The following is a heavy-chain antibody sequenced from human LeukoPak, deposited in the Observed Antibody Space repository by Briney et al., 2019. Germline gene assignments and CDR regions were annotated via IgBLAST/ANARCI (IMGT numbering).Heavy chain of an antibody. CDR2: IYYSGST. V-gene: IGHV4-59*08. J-gene: IGHJ4*02. D-gene: IGHD1-1*01. CDR3: ASPMNWNDSDY. Sequence: SETLSLTCTVSGGSISSYYWSWIRQPPGKGLEWIGYIYYSGSTNYNPSLKSRVTISVDTSKNQFSLKLSSVTAADTAVYYCASPMNWNDSDYWGQGTLVTVSS. CDR1: GGSISSYY.